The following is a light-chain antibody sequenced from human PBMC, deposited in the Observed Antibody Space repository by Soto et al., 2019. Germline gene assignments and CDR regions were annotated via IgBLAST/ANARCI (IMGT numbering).Light chain of an antibody. V-gene: IGKV3-15*01. J-gene: IGKJ1*01. Sequence: EIVMTQSPVTLSVSPGERATLSCRASQSVSSNLAWYQQKPGQAPRLLIYTVSSRATDIPARFSGSGSGTEFTLTISSLQSEDFALYYCQQYNNWRTTFGQGTKVEIK. CDR3: QQYNNWRTT. CDR2: TVS. CDR1: QSVSSN.